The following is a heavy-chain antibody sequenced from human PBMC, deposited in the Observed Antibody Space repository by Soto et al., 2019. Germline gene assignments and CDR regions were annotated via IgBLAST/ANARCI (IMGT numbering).Heavy chain of an antibody. V-gene: IGHV1-18*01. Sequence: QVQLVQSGAEVKKPGASVKVSCKASGYTFTSYGISWVRQAPGQGLEWMGWISAYNGNTNSAQKLQGRVTMTTDTSTSTAYMELRSLRSDDTAVYYCARDRYCSGGSCYSGVDAFDIWGQGTMVTVSS. J-gene: IGHJ3*02. D-gene: IGHD2-15*01. CDR2: ISAYNGNT. CDR3: ARDRYCSGGSCYSGVDAFDI. CDR1: GYTFTSYG.